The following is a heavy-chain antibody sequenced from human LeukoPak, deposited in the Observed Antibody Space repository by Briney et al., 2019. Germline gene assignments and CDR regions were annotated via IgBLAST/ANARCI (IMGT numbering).Heavy chain of an antibody. J-gene: IGHJ5*02. V-gene: IGHV4-59*12. Sequence: SETLSLTCTVSGGSISSYYWSWIRQPPGKGLEWIGYIYYSGSTNYNPSLKSRVTISVDTSKNQFSLKLSSVTAADTAVYYCARVRHSNSHWFDPWGQGTLVTVSS. D-gene: IGHD4-11*01. CDR2: IYYSGST. CDR1: GGSISSYY. CDR3: ARVRHSNSHWFDP.